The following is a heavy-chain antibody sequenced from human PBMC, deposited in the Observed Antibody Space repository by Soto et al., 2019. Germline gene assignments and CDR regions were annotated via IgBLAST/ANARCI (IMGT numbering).Heavy chain of an antibody. CDR3: ARHFGLGYCASTSCSDFDS. Sequence: SETLSLTCTVSGDSLSTSTYYWGWIRQPPGKGLEWIGSIYYSGSTYYNPSLKSRVTISADTSNTQLSLKLTSVTAADTAVYYCARHFGLGYCASTSCSDFDSWGQGSMVTVSS. J-gene: IGHJ4*02. CDR2: IYYSGST. D-gene: IGHD2-2*01. V-gene: IGHV4-39*01. CDR1: GDSLSTSTYY.